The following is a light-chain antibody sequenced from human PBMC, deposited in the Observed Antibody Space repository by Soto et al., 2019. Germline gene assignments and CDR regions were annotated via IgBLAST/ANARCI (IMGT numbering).Light chain of an antibody. V-gene: IGLV2-11*01. CDR1: SSDVGGYNY. J-gene: IGLJ1*01. CDR2: DVA. CDR3: FSFTTTSTHV. Sequence: QSVLTQPRSVSGSPGQSVTVSCTGSSSDVGGYNYVSWYQQHPGKAPKLLISDVANRASGVPDRFSGSKSGNTAYLTISGLQVEDEAEYFCFSFTTTSTHVFGTGTKVTVL.